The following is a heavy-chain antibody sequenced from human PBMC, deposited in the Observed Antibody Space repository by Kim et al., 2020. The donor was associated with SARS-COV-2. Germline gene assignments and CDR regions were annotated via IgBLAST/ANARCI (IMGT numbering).Heavy chain of an antibody. D-gene: IGHD1-26*01. Sequence: ADSVKGRYTISRDNAKNSLYLQLNSLRAEGTAVYYCARDGGVHGSTQRDYWGQGTLVTVSS. V-gene: IGHV3-21*01. CDR3: ARDGGVHGSTQRDY. J-gene: IGHJ4*02.